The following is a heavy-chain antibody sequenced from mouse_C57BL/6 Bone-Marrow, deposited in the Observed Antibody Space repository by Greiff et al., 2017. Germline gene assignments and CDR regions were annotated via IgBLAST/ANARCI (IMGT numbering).Heavy chain of an antibody. V-gene: IGHV1-52*01. Sequence: VQLQQPGAELVRPGSSVKLSCKASGYTFTSYWMHWVKQRPIQGLEWIGNIDPSDSETHYNQKFKDKATLTVDKSSSTAYMQRSSLTSEDSAVYYCARWREIPYDYDGAYWGQGTLVTVSA. CDR3: ARWREIPYDYDGAY. J-gene: IGHJ3*01. CDR1: GYTFTSYW. CDR2: IDPSDSET. D-gene: IGHD2-4*01.